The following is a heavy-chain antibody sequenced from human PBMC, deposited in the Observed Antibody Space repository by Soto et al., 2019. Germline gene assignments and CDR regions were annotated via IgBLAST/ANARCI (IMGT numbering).Heavy chain of an antibody. D-gene: IGHD6-19*01. CDR2: TYYRSKWYN. J-gene: IGHJ6*02. CDR3: ARGVAAPTWGNDYGMDV. V-gene: IGHV6-1*01. CDR1: GDSVSSNNAA. Sequence: SQTLSLTCAISGDSVSSNNAAWNCIRQSPSRGLEWLGRTYYRSKWYNDYAVSVKSRITINPDTSKNQFSLQLNSVTPEDTAVYYCARGVAAPTWGNDYGMDVWGQGTTVTVSS.